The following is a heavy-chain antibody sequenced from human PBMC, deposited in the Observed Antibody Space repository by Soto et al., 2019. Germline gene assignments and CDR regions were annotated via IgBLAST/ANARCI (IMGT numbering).Heavy chain of an antibody. CDR3: SRDQAVAGTAPGGFDY. D-gene: IGHD6-19*01. V-gene: IGHV3-23*01. CDR1: EVAINSYA. J-gene: IGHJ4*02. Sequence: GGSLRLSCAASEVAINSYAMIWVRQAPGKGLEWVSVISYIGGNIFYADSVKGRFTISRDNSKNTLYLQMNSLRAEDTAVYYCSRDQAVAGTAPGGFDYWGQGTLVTVSS. CDR2: ISYIGGNI.